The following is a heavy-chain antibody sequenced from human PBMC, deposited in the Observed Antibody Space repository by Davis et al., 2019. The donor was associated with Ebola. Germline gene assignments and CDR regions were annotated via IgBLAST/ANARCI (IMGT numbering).Heavy chain of an antibody. V-gene: IGHV5-51*01. J-gene: IGHJ4*02. CDR2: IHPGDSDT. CDR3: ARHYRNGWYSEIDY. D-gene: IGHD2-21*01. CDR1: GYSFTSYL. Sequence: GESLKISCRGSGYSFTSYLIGWVRQMPGKGLEWMGVIHPGDSDTTYSPSFQGQVTISVDKSTNTAYLQWSSLEASDTAMYYCARHYRNGWYSEIDYWGQGTLVTVSS.